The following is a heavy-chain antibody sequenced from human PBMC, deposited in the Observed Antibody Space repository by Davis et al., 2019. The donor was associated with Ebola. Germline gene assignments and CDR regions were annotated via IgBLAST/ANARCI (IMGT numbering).Heavy chain of an antibody. D-gene: IGHD3-16*01. CDR3: AIGRGIFDY. CDR2: ISSSSSTI. Sequence: GESLKISCAASGFTFSSYAMSWVRQAPGKGLEWVSYISSSSSTIYYADSVKGRFTISRDNAKNSLYLQMNSLRDEDTAVYYCAIGRGIFDYWGQGTLVTVSS. J-gene: IGHJ4*02. CDR1: GFTFSSYA. V-gene: IGHV3-48*02.